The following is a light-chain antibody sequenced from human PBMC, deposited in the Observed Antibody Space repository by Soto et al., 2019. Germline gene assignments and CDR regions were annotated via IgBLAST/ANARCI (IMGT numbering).Light chain of an antibody. CDR1: QIVSIH. J-gene: IGKJ5*01. Sequence: ETMMTHSPGTLSVSLGERATLSCRASQIVSIHLAWYQQKPGQAPRLLIYDTSTRATGIPARLSGSGSGTEFTLTISSLQSEDFAVYYCQQYSNWPPITFGQGTRLEIK. CDR3: QQYSNWPPIT. CDR2: DTS. V-gene: IGKV3-15*01.